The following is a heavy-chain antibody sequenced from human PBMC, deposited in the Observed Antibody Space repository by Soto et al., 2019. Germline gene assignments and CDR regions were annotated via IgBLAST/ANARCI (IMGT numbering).Heavy chain of an antibody. Sequence: QVQLVESGGGVVQPGRSLRLSCAASGLTFSSYAMHWVRQAPGKGLEWVAVISYDGSNKYYADSVKGRFTISRDNSKNTLYLQMSSMRAEDTAVYYCARDANGMDVWGQGTTVTVSS. CDR1: GLTFSSYA. J-gene: IGHJ6*02. CDR3: ARDANGMDV. CDR2: ISYDGSNK. V-gene: IGHV3-30-3*01.